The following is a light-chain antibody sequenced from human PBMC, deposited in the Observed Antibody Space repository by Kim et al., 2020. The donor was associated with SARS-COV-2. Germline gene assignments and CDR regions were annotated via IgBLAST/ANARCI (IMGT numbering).Light chain of an antibody. CDR1: SSDVGGYNY. CDR3: CSYAGSSTV. V-gene: IGLV2-11*01. Sequence: QSVLTQPRSVSGSPGQSVTISCTGTSSDVGGYNYVSWYQQYPGKAPKLMIYDVNKRPSGVPDRFSGSKSGNTASLTISGLQAEDEADYYCCSYAGSSTVFGGGTQLTVL. J-gene: IGLJ2*01. CDR2: DVN.